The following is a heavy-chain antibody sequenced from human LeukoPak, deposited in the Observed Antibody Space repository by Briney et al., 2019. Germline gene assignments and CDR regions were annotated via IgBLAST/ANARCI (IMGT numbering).Heavy chain of an antibody. D-gene: IGHD2-2*01. J-gene: IGHJ3*02. CDR2: IDPNSGGT. CDR3: ARDRLGVVVPAGFGI. CDR1: GYTFTGYY. Sequence: ASVKVSCKASGYTFTGYYMHWVRQAPGQGLEWMGWIDPNSGGTNYAQKFQGRVTMARDTSISTAYMELSRLRSDDTAVYYCARDRLGVVVPAGFGIWGQGTMVTVSS. V-gene: IGHV1-2*02.